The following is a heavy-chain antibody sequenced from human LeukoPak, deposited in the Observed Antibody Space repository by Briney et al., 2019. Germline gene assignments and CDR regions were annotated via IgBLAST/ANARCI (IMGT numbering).Heavy chain of an antibody. CDR3: ARDFDFWSGSFDP. J-gene: IGHJ5*02. CDR2: IYTSGST. D-gene: IGHD3-3*01. V-gene: IGHV4-61*02. CDR1: GGSISSGSYY. Sequence: PSQTLSLTCTVSGGSISSGSYYWSWIRQPAGKGLEWIGRIYTSGSTNYNPSLKSRVTISVDTSKNQFSLKLSSVTAADTAVYYCARDFDFWSGSFDPWGQGTLVTVSS.